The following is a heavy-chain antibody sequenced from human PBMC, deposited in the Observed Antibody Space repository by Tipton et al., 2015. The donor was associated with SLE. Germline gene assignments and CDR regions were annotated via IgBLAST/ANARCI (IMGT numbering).Heavy chain of an antibody. V-gene: IGHV4-34*01. Sequence: TLSLTCAVYGGSFSDHNWSWIRQPPGQGLEWIGEINHGGSTNYNPSLKSRVTISGERSTNQFSLNLSSVTAADTAVYYCARRGRISGSNWHYWCFDLWGRGTLVTVSS. D-gene: IGHD6-13*01. CDR2: INHGGST. CDR3: ARRGRISGSNWHYWCFDL. J-gene: IGHJ2*01. CDR1: GGSFSDHN.